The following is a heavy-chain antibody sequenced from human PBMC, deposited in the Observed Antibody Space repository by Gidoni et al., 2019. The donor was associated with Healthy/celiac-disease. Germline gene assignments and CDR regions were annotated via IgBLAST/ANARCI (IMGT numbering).Heavy chain of an antibody. CDR1: GGSISSGSYY. D-gene: IGHD3-16*01. Sequence: QVQLQESGPGLVKPSQTLSLTCTVSGGSISSGSYYWSWIRQPAGKGLEWMGRIYTSGSTNYNPSLKSRVTISVDTSKNQFSLKLSSVTAADTAVYYCARGGFSIQFDYWGQGTLVTVSS. J-gene: IGHJ4*02. CDR3: ARGGFSIQFDY. CDR2: IYTSGST. V-gene: IGHV4-61*02.